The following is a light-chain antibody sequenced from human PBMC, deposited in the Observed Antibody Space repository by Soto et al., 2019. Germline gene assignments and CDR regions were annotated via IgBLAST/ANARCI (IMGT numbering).Light chain of an antibody. CDR1: QSVSSN. J-gene: IGKJ1*01. CDR3: QQYNNWRRT. V-gene: IGKV3-15*01. Sequence: EIVLTQSRGTLSLSPGERATLSCRASQSVSSNLAWYQQKPGQAPRLLIYGASTRATGIPARFSGSGSGTEFTLTISSLQSEDFAVYYCQQYNNWRRTFGQGTKVDIK. CDR2: GAS.